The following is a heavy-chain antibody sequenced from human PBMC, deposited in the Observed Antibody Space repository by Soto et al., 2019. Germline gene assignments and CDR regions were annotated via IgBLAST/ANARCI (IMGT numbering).Heavy chain of an antibody. CDR2: IYYSGST. CDR1: GGSISSYY. D-gene: IGHD3-10*01. Sequence: PSETLSLTCTVSGGSISSYYWSWIRQPPGKGLERIGYIYYSGSTNYNPSLKSRVTISVDTSKNQFSLKLSSVTAADTAVYYCARSPRAPNYYGSGSYYGGFDYWGQGTLVTVSS. J-gene: IGHJ4*02. CDR3: ARSPRAPNYYGSGSYYGGFDY. V-gene: IGHV4-59*01.